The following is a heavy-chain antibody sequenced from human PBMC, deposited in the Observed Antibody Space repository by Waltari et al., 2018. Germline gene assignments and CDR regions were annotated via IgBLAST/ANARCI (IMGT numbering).Heavy chain of an antibody. D-gene: IGHD3-16*01. V-gene: IGHV3-30*18. Sequence: QVQLVESGGGVVQPGRSLRLSCAASGFTFSSYGQHWVRQAPGKGLEWVAVISYDGSNKYYADSVKGRFTISRDNSKNTLYLQMNSLRAEDTAVYYCAKDVYLGGSDYWGQGTLVTVSS. CDR1: GFTFSSYG. CDR3: AKDVYLGGSDY. J-gene: IGHJ4*02. CDR2: ISYDGSNK.